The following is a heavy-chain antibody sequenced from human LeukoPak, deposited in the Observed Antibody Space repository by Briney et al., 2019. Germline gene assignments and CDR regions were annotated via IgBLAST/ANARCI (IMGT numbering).Heavy chain of an antibody. J-gene: IGHJ4*02. CDR1: GFTFSSYA. CDR3: ARGPPGGSYYFDY. CDR2: ISASGGVT. V-gene: IGHV3-23*01. D-gene: IGHD1-26*01. Sequence: GGSLRLSCAASGFTFSSYAMSWVRQAPGKGLEWVSGISASGGVTYSAESVRGRFTISRDNSKNTLYLQMNSLRAEDTAVYYCARGPPGGSYYFDYWGQGTLVTVSS.